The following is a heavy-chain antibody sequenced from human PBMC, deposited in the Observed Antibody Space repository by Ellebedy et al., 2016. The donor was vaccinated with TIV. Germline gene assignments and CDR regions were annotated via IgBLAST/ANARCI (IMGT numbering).Heavy chain of an antibody. D-gene: IGHD5-18*01. J-gene: IGHJ5*02. Sequence: GGSLRLSXAASGFTFSSYAMSWVRQAPGKGLEWVSAISGSGGSTYYADSVKGRFTISRDNSKNALYLQMNSLRAEDTAVYYCAKRLWPGRGPFDPWGQGTLVTVSS. V-gene: IGHV3-23*01. CDR3: AKRLWPGRGPFDP. CDR2: ISGSGGST. CDR1: GFTFSSYA.